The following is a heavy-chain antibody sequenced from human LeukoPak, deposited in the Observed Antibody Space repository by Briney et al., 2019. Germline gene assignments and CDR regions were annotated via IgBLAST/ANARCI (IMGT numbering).Heavy chain of an antibody. CDR2: MNPNSGNT. J-gene: IGHJ6*03. CDR1: GYTFTSYD. D-gene: IGHD2-2*01. V-gene: IGHV1-8*01. CDR3: ARALGRRGGQLLFTRAVYYMDV. Sequence: ASVKVSCKASGYTFTSYDINWVRQATGQGLEWMGWMNPNSGNTGYAQKFQGRVTMTRNTSISTAYMKLSSLRSEDTAVYYCARALGRRGGQLLFTRAVYYMDVWGKGTTVTVSS.